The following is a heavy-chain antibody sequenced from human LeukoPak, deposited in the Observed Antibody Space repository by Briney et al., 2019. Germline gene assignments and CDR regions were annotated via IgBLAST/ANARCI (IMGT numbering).Heavy chain of an antibody. CDR2: IKQDGSEK. J-gene: IGHJ5*02. CDR1: GFTFSSYA. Sequence: GGSLRLSCAASGFTFSSYAMSWVRQAPGKGLEWVASIKQDGSEKYYADSVKGRFTISRDNAKNSLYLQINSLRAEDTAVYYCARDRSSGWYLTPGFDPWGQGTLVTVSS. V-gene: IGHV3-7*04. D-gene: IGHD6-19*01. CDR3: ARDRSSGWYLTPGFDP.